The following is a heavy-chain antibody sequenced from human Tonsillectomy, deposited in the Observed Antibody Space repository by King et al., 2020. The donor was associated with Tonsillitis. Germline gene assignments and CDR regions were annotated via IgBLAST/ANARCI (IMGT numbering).Heavy chain of an antibody. CDR2: IYYSEST. CDR3: AREDNYYFDY. CDR1: GGSISSYY. Sequence: QLQEAGPGLVKPSETLALTCTVSGGSISSYYWSWIRQPPGKGLEWIGDIYYSESTNYNPSLKSRVTISVDTSKNQFSLKLSSVTAADTAVHYCAREDNYYFDYWGQGTLVTVSS. D-gene: IGHD1-1*01. V-gene: IGHV4-59*01. J-gene: IGHJ4*02.